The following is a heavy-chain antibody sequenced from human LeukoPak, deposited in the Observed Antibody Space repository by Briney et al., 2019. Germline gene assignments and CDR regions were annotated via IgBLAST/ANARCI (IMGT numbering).Heavy chain of an antibody. J-gene: IGHJ4*02. CDR2: IYPGDSDT. Sequence: GESLKISCKGSGYSFTSYWIGWVRQMPGKGLEWMGIIYPGDSDTRYSPSFQGQVIISADKSLSTAYLQWNSLKASDTAMYYCARLLDSSAYGFDYWGQGTLVTVSS. V-gene: IGHV5-51*01. CDR3: ARLLDSSAYGFDY. D-gene: IGHD3-22*01. CDR1: GYSFTSYW.